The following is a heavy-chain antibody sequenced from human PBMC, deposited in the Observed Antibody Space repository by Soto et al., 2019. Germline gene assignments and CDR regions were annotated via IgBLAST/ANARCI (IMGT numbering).Heavy chain of an antibody. J-gene: IGHJ4*02. CDR1: GFTCRDYA. CDR3: AKGGRQWLVTSAFNY. V-gene: IGHV3-30*18. D-gene: IGHD6-19*01. Sequence: PGGSLRLSGAASGFTCRDYAMHWVRQAPGKGLEWGAVVSHDGRNTHYAESVKGRVTISRDSSKNTVSLEMTSLSAEDTAVYYCAKGGRQWLVTSAFNYWGKGALVTLS. CDR2: VSHDGRNT.